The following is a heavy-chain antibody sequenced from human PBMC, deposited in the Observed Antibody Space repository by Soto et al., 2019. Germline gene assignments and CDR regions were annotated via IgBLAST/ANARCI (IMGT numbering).Heavy chain of an antibody. V-gene: IGHV4-39*01. CDR2: IYYSGST. CDR3: ARHTGAVAVIDYYYMDV. Sequence: SETLSLTCTVSGGSISSSSYYWGWIRQPPGKGREWIGSIYYSGSTYYNPSLKSRVTISVDTSKNQFSLKLSSVTAADTAVYYWARHTGAVAVIDYYYMDVWGKGTTVTVSS. J-gene: IGHJ6*03. CDR1: GGSISSSSYY. D-gene: IGHD6-19*01.